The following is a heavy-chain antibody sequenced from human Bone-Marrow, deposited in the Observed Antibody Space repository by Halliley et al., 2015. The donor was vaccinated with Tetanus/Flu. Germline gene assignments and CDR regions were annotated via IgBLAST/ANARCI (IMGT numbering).Heavy chain of an antibody. Sequence: KGLEWVAVIWYDESKKSYAESVKGRFTISRDNSNNMLYLQMNSLRADDTAIYYCAGAYYAGWFDQWGQGTLVTVSS. V-gene: IGHV3-33*03. CDR3: AGAYYAGWFDQ. CDR2: IWYDESKK. D-gene: IGHD3-22*01. J-gene: IGHJ5*02.